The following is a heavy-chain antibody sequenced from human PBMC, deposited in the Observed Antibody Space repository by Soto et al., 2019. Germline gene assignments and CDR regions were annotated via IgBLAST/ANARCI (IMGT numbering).Heavy chain of an antibody. V-gene: IGHV1-69*01. D-gene: IGHD3-16*01. J-gene: IGHJ5*02. CDR1: GRTFSRYA. CDR3: ARVGDHTNP. CDR2: IIPMFGTT. Sequence: QVQLVQSGAEVQPPGSSMKVSCTASGRTFSRYAINWVRQAPGQGLEWMGGIIPMFGTTNYAQKFKGRVTITADDSTSTTHLELSNLRFEDTAVYYCARVGDHTNPWGQGTLVTVST.